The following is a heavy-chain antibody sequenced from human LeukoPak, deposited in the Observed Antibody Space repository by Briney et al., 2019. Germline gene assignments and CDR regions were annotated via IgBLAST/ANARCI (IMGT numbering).Heavy chain of an antibody. CDR3: ARMSSGWYYYYYYMDV. CDR1: GFTFSSYW. CDR2: IKQDGSEK. D-gene: IGHD6-19*01. J-gene: IGHJ6*03. Sequence: PGGSLRLSCAASGFTFSSYWMSWVRQAPGKGLEWVANIKQDGSEKYYVDSVKGRFTISRDNAKNSLYLQMNSLRAEDTAVYYCARMSSGWYYYYYYMDVWGKGTTVTISS. V-gene: IGHV3-7*01.